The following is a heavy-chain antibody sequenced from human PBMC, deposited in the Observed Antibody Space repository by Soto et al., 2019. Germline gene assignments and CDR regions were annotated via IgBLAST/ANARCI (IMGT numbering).Heavy chain of an antibody. D-gene: IGHD2-8*01. CDR1: GGPISSGGYY. V-gene: IGHV4-31*03. Sequence: SETLSLTCTVSGGPISSGGYYWSWIRQHPGKGLEWIGYIYYSGSTYYNPSLKSRVTISVDTSKNQFSLKLSSVTAADTAVYYCARDLQGYCTNGVCLYNWFDPWGQGTLVTV. CDR2: IYYSGST. J-gene: IGHJ5*02. CDR3: ARDLQGYCTNGVCLYNWFDP.